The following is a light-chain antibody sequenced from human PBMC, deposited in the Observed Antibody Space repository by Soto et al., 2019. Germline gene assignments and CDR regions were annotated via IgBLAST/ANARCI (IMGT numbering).Light chain of an antibody. J-gene: IGKJ3*01. CDR2: LAS. V-gene: IGKV1-17*01. Sequence: DIQMTQSPSSLSASVGDRVTITCRASQGIRNDLGWYLQKPGQAPKRLIYLASNLQSGVPSRFTGSGSGTDFTLTINCLQPEEFATYYCLQHNNFPFTFGPGTKVDVK. CDR3: LQHNNFPFT. CDR1: QGIRND.